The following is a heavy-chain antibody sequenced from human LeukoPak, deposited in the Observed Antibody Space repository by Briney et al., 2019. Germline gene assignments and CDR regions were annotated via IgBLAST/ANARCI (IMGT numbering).Heavy chain of an antibody. V-gene: IGHV4-34*01. CDR2: INHSGST. CDR3: ARGAHYYDSSGYGLDY. D-gene: IGHD3-22*01. J-gene: IGHJ4*02. CDR1: GGSITGYY. Sequence: SETLSLTCAVSGGSITGYYWSWIRQPPGKGLEWIGEINHSGSTNYNPSLKSRVTISVDTSKNQFSLKLSSVTAADTAVYYCARGAHYYDSSGYGLDYWGQGTLVTVSS.